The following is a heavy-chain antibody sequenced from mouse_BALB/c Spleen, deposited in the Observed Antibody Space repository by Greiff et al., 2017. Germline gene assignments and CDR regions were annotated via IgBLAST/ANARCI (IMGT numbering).Heavy chain of an antibody. J-gene: IGHJ2*01. V-gene: IGHV1-7*01. Sequence: QVQLQQSGAELAKPGASVKMSCKASGYTFTSYWMHWVKQRPGQGLEWIGYINPSTGYTEYNQKFKDKATLTADKSSSTAYMQLSSLTSEDSAVYYCARGTDGSPDYWGQGTTLTVSS. CDR1: GYTFTSYW. CDR2: INPSTGYT. D-gene: IGHD1-1*01. CDR3: ARGTDGSPDY.